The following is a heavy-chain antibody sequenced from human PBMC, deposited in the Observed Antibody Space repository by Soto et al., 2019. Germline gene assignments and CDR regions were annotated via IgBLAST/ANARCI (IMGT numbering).Heavy chain of an antibody. CDR1: GGSISSYY. CDR2: IYYSGST. CDR3: ARVSSGWWYFVY. Sequence: SETLSLTCTVSGGSISSYYWSWIRQPPGKGLEWIGYIYYSGSTNYNPSLKSRVTISVNTSKNQFSLKLTSVTAADTAVYYCARVSSGWWYFVYRGQGTLVSSPQ. D-gene: IGHD6-19*01. V-gene: IGHV4-59*01. J-gene: IGHJ4*02.